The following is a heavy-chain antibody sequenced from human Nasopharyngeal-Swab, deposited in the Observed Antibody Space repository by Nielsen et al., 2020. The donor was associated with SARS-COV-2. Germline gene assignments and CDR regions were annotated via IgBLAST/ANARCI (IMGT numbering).Heavy chain of an antibody. CDR1: GFTFSSYW. J-gene: IGHJ4*02. Sequence: GGSLRLSCAASGFTFSSYWMSWVRQATGKGLEWVANIKQDGSEKYYVDSVKGRFTISRDNAKNSLYLQMNSLRAEDTAVYYCARVFGWELLRDGFDYWGQGTLVTVSS. CDR2: IKQDGSEK. CDR3: ARVFGWELLRDGFDY. V-gene: IGHV3-7*01. D-gene: IGHD1-26*01.